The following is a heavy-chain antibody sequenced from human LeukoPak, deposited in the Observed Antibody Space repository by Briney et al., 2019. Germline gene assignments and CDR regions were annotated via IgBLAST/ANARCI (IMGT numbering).Heavy chain of an antibody. J-gene: IGHJ3*02. CDR1: GGSFSGYY. CDR3: ARGSTGPQDAFDI. V-gene: IGHV4-34*01. Sequence: SETLSLTCAVYGGSFSGYYWSWIRQPPGKGLEWIGEINHSGSTNYNPSLKSRVTISVDTSKNQFSLKLSTVTAADTAVYYCARGSTGPQDAFDIWGQGTMVTVSS. CDR2: INHSGST.